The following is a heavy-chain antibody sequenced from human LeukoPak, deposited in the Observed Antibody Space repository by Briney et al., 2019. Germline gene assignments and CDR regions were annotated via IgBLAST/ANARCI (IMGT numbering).Heavy chain of an antibody. CDR1: GYTFTGYY. CDR3: ARVDAAAGGWFDP. D-gene: IGHD6-13*01. Sequence: VASVKVSCKASGYTFTGYYMHWVRQAPGQGLEGMGWINPNSGGTNYAQKFQGRVTMTRDTSISTAYMELSRLRSDDTAVYYCARVDAAAGGWFDPWGQGTLVTVSS. J-gene: IGHJ5*02. V-gene: IGHV1-2*02. CDR2: INPNSGGT.